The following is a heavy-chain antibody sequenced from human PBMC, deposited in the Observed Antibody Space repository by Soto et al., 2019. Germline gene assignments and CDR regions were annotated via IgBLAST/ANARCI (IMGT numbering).Heavy chain of an antibody. CDR2: INDDGIST. CDR1: GFTFSMYW. D-gene: IGHD1-1*01. CDR3: TRGQRSTSTGTGAF. V-gene: IGHV3-74*01. J-gene: IGHJ4*02. Sequence: GGSLRLSCAASGFTFSMYWMHWVRQVPGKGPEWVSRINDDGISTNYADSVKGRFTISRDNAKNTLYLQMNALRVEDTAVYYCTRGQRSTSTGTGAFWGQGNLVTVSS.